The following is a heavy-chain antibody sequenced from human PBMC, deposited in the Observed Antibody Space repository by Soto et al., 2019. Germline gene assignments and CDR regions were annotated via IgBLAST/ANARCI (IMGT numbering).Heavy chain of an antibody. CDR3: ARAFSYCSGGSCYVGSWFDP. J-gene: IGHJ5*02. Sequence: PSETLSLTCTVSGGSISSSSYYWGWIRQPPGKGLEWIGSIYYSGSTYYNPSLKSRVTISVDTSKNQFSLKLSSVTAADTAVYYCARAFSYCSGGSCYVGSWFDPWGQGTLVTVSS. D-gene: IGHD2-15*01. V-gene: IGHV4-39*01. CDR2: IYYSGST. CDR1: GGSISSSSYY.